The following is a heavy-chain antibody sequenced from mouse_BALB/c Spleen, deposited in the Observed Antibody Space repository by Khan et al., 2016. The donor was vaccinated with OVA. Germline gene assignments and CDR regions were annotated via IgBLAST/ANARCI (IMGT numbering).Heavy chain of an antibody. J-gene: IGHJ3*01. CDR3: ARRGVYGIFAY. D-gene: IGHD2-10*02. V-gene: IGHV1-7*01. Sequence: VQLVESGAELAKPGASVKMSCTASGYTFTTYWMHWIKQRPGQGLEWIGYINPSTGYTEYNQNFKDKATLTADESSSTAYMQLNSLTSDDSAVYYCARRGVYGIFAYWGQGNLVTGSA. CDR1: GYTFTTYW. CDR2: INPSTGYT.